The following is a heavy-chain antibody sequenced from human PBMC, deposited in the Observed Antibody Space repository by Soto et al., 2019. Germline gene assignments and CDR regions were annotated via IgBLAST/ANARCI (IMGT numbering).Heavy chain of an antibody. CDR3: AKDRYLDHDSRGYLFDN. J-gene: IGHJ4*02. Sequence: AGGSLRLSCASSGCPFNIYAMTWVRQAPGKGLEWVSAISRYGDITYYADSVEGRFSISRDNSKNTLYLQMNSLRAEDTAVYYCAKDRYLDHDSRGYLFDNWGQGTLVTVSS. CDR2: ISRYGDIT. CDR1: GCPFNIYA. D-gene: IGHD3-22*01. V-gene: IGHV3-23*01.